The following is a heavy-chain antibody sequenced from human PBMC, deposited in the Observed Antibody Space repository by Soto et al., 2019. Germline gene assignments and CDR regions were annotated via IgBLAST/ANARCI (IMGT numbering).Heavy chain of an antibody. V-gene: IGHV3-48*03. CDR3: ARDGLHSDY. CDR2: ISSSGSTI. J-gene: IGHJ4*02. Sequence: VGSLRLSCAASGFTFSSYEMNWVRQAPGKGLEWVSYISSSGSTIYYADSVKGRFTTSRDNAKNSLYLQMNSLRAEDTAVYYCARDGLHSDYWGQGTLVTVSS. CDR1: GFTFSSYE.